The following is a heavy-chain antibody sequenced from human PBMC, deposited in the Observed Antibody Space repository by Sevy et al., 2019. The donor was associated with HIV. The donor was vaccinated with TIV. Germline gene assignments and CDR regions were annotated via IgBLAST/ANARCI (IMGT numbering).Heavy chain of an antibody. CDR2: IWSDGSNK. V-gene: IGHV3-33*01. CDR1: GFTFSNYG. CDR3: ARGGDFNDRSAKRDFDY. J-gene: IGHJ4*02. Sequence: GGSLRLSCAASGFTFSNYGMHWVRQAPGKGLAWVAVIWSDGSNKYYADSVKGRFTISRDNSKNTLYLQMNSLRVEDTAVYFCARGGDFNDRSAKRDFDYWGQGTLVTVSS. D-gene: IGHD3-22*01.